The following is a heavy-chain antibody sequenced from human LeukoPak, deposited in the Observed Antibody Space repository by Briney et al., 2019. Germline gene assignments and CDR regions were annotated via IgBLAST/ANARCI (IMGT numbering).Heavy chain of an antibody. CDR3: ARAYPDYGALFDY. CDR2: IYPGDSDT. J-gene: IGHJ4*02. D-gene: IGHD4-17*01. CDR1: GYRFTNYW. V-gene: IGHV5-51*01. Sequence: GESLKISCQGSGYRFTNYWIGWVRQMPGKGLEWMGIIYPGDSDTRYSPSFQGQVTISADKSISTAYLQWSSLKASDTAVYYCARAYPDYGALFDYWGQGTLVTVSS.